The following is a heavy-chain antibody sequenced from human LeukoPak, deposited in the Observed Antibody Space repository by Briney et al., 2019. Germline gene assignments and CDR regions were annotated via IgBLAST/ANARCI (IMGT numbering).Heavy chain of an antibody. CDR3: ATGCSSTSCKGYYYYMDV. CDR2: FDPEDGET. V-gene: IGHV1-24*01. Sequence: EASVKVSCKVSGYTLTELSMLWVRQAPGKGLEWMGGFDPEDGETIYAQKFQGRVTMTEDTSTDTAYMELSSLRSEDTAVYYCATGCSSTSCKGYYYYMDVWGKGTTVTVSS. D-gene: IGHD2-2*01. J-gene: IGHJ6*03. CDR1: GYTLTELS.